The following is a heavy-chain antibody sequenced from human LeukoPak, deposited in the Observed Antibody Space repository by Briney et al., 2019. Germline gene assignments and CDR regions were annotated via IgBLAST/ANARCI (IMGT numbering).Heavy chain of an antibody. J-gene: IGHJ6*02. Sequence: ASVKVSCKASGYTFTSYAMNWVRQAPGQGLEWMGWINTNTGNPTYAQGFTGRFVFSLDTSVSTAYLQISSLKAEDTAVYYCARTYDFWSGRRPYYYYGMDVWGQGTTVTVSS. CDR3: ARTYDFWSGRRPYYYYGMDV. V-gene: IGHV7-4-1*02. CDR2: INTNTGNP. D-gene: IGHD3-3*01. CDR1: GYTFTSYA.